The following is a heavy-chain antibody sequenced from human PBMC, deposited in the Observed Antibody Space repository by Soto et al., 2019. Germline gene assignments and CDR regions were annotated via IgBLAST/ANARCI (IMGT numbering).Heavy chain of an antibody. CDR1: GYTFTSYG. D-gene: IGHD3-9*01. Sequence: GASVKVSCKASGYTFTSYGISWVRQAPGQGLEWMGWISAYNGNTNYAQKLQGRVTMTTDTSTSTAYMELRSLRSDDTAVYYCARAYYDILTGHDPFDYWGQGTLVTVSS. J-gene: IGHJ4*02. V-gene: IGHV1-18*01. CDR3: ARAYYDILTGHDPFDY. CDR2: ISAYNGNT.